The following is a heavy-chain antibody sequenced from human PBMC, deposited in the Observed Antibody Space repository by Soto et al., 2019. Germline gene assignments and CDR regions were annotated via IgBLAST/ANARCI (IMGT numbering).Heavy chain of an antibody. D-gene: IGHD6-19*01. J-gene: IGHJ6*02. CDR2: ISYDGSNK. CDR3: ARDRGYSSGWHYYYYGMDV. V-gene: IGHV3-30-3*01. CDR1: GFTFSSYD. Sequence: GGSLRLSCPASGFTFSSYDMHWVRQAPGKGLEWVAVISYDGSNKYYADSVKGRFTISRDNSKNTLYLQMNSLRAEDTAVYYCARDRGYSSGWHYYYYGMDVWGQGT.